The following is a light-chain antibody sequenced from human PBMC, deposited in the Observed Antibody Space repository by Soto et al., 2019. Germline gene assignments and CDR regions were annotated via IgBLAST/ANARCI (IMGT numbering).Light chain of an antibody. Sequence: QSALTQPPSVSGAPGQRVTISCTGSSSNIGAGSDVHWYQQLPGTAPKLLIYGNSNRPSGVPDRFSGSKSGTSASLAITGLQAEDEADYYCQSYDSSLSSSRVFGGGTKLTVL. CDR1: SSNIGAGSD. J-gene: IGLJ3*02. CDR3: QSYDSSLSSSRV. V-gene: IGLV1-40*01. CDR2: GNS.